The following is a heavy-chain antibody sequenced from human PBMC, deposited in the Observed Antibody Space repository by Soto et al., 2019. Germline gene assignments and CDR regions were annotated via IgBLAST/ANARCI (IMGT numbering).Heavy chain of an antibody. D-gene: IGHD6-13*01. CDR3: TRDNGPAIAVAGSGCER. J-gene: IGHJ5*02. V-gene: IGHV3-49*04. CDR1: GFTFGDYA. CDR2: IRSKAYVGTT. Sequence: GSRRLSCTASGFTFGDYAMSWVRQAPGKGLEWVGFIRSKAYVGTTEYAASVKGRFTISRDDSKSIAYLQLNSLKTEDTAVYYCTRDNGPAIAVAGSGCERWGEG.